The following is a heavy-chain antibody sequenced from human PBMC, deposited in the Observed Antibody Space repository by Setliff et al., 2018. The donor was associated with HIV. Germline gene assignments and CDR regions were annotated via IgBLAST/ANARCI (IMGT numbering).Heavy chain of an antibody. CDR2: FDPEDGEA. CDR3: ARDDHYYDLGSIYSDWYFDI. D-gene: IGHD3-10*01. V-gene: IGHV1-24*01. J-gene: IGHJ2*01. CDR1: GYTFTSYD. Sequence: ASVKVSCKASGYTFTSYDINWVRQAFGKGLEWMGGFDPEDGEAIYAQKFQGRVIMTEDTSTDTAYMELSSLTSGDAAVYYCARDDHYYDLGSIYSDWYFDIWGRGTLVTVSS.